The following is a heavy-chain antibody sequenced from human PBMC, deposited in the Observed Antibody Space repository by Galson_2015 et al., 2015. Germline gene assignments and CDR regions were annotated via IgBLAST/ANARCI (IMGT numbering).Heavy chain of an antibody. Sequence: SLRLSCAASGFTFSGYWMSWVRQAPGKGLEWVANIKQDGSVKYYVDSVKGRFTISRDNAKDSLYLQMSSLRAEDTALYYCARDWAQGGADVWGLGTMVTVSS. CDR3: ARDWAQGGADV. J-gene: IGHJ3*01. V-gene: IGHV3-7*01. CDR1: GFTFSGYW. D-gene: IGHD1-26*01. CDR2: IKQDGSVK.